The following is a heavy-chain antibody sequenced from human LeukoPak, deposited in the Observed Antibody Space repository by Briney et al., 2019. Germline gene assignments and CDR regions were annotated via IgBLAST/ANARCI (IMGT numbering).Heavy chain of an antibody. CDR2: ISGSGGST. Sequence: PGGSLRLSCAASGFTFSSYAMSWVRQAPGKELECVSAISGSGGSTYYADSVKGRFTISRDNSKNTLYLQMNSLRAEDTAVYYCAKDTTVVATSSYFWGQGTLVTVSS. J-gene: IGHJ4*02. CDR1: GFTFSSYA. D-gene: IGHD5-12*01. V-gene: IGHV3-23*01. CDR3: AKDTTVVATSSYF.